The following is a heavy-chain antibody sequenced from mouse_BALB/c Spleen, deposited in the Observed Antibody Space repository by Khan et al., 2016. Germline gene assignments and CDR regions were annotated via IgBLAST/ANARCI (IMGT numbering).Heavy chain of an antibody. CDR3: MRYGGYYFDS. Sequence: EVKLLETGGGLVQPGGSRGLSCEGTGFTFSGFWMSWVRQTPGKTLEWIGDINADGSAINYAPSIKDRFTIFRDNDKNTLYLQMSNVRSEDRAEYFCMRYGGYYFDSWGQGTTLTVSS. J-gene: IGHJ2*01. CDR2: INADGSAI. CDR1: GFTFSGFW. D-gene: IGHD1-1*02. V-gene: IGHV11-2*02.